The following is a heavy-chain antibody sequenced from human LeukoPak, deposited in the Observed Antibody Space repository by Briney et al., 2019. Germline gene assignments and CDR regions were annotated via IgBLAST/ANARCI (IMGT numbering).Heavy chain of an antibody. Sequence: PSEPLSLTCTVSGGSFSSYYWSWIRQPPGEGREGIGYIYTSGTTSYNPSLKSRVTISIDTSKNQFSRQLNCVTAADTAVYYCGRERNDFCSFDYWGQGTLVTVSS. CDR2: IYTSGTT. J-gene: IGHJ4*02. D-gene: IGHD3-3*01. CDR1: GGSFSSYY. V-gene: IGHV4-4*09. CDR3: GRERNDFCSFDY.